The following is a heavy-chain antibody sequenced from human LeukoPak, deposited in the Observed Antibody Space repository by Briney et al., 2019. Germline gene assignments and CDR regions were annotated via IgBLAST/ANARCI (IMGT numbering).Heavy chain of an antibody. V-gene: IGHV3-23*01. J-gene: IGHJ4*02. CDR2: ITVSGGST. D-gene: IGHD1-26*01. CDR1: GFTFSSYA. CDR3: AKDSKWEPRTIDF. Sequence: PGGSLRLSCAASGFTFSSYAMSWVRQAPGKGLEWVSSITVSGGSTYYADSVKGRFIISRDSSKYTLHLQMNSLRAEDTAVYYCAKDSKWEPRTIDFWGQGTLVTVSS.